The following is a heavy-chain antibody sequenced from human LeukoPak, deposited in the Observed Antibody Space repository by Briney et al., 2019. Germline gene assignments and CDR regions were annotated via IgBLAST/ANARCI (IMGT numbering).Heavy chain of an antibody. D-gene: IGHD2-21*01. J-gene: IGHJ4*02. CDR1: GFIFHDYA. V-gene: IGHV3-43*02. Sequence: TGGPLRLSCAAPGFIFHDYAMHWRRQVPGRGLEWVSLISGDGVSSFYADSVRGRLTISRDNKKKSLSLQVHSLTPQETAFYYFARELFSHTCISFYKRGQGILGTVS. CDR2: ISGDGVSS. CDR3: ARELFSHTCISFYK.